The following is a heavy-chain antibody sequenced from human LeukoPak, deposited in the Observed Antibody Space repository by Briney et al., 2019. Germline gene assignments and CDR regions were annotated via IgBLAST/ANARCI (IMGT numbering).Heavy chain of an antibody. Sequence: GSLRLSCAASGFTFSSYWMSWVRQAPGKGLEWVANIKQDGSEKYYVDSVKGRFTISRDNSKNTLYVQMNSLRAEDTAVYYCAKADWQRLRWGIDYWGQGTLVTVSS. CDR3: AKADWQRLRWGIDY. CDR1: GFTFSSYW. J-gene: IGHJ4*02. D-gene: IGHD3/OR15-3a*01. V-gene: IGHV3-7*03. CDR2: IKQDGSEK.